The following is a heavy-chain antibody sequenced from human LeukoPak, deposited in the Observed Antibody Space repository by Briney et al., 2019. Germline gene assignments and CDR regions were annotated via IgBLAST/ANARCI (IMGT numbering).Heavy chain of an antibody. J-gene: IGHJ4*02. Sequence: GGSLRLSCAASGFTFIDYYLTWIRQAPGKGLEWISYISSSGGNINYADSVQGRFTISRDNAKKSLYLQMNSLRAEDTAVYYCARDRSEDDSSGYIHRDFDYWGQGTLVTVSS. V-gene: IGHV3-11*04. CDR2: ISSSGGNI. D-gene: IGHD3-22*01. CDR1: GFTFIDYY. CDR3: ARDRSEDDSSGYIHRDFDY.